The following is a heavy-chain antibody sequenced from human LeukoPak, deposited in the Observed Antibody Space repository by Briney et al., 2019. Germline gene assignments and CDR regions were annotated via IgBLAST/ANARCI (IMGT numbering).Heavy chain of an antibody. J-gene: IGHJ4*02. V-gene: IGHV3-74*01. Sequence: GGSLRLSCAASGFTFSSYWMHWVRQAPGKGLVWVSHVSNDGGSTSYADSVKGRFTISRDNGKDTLSLHMNNLRAEDTAVYYCLRDGYVGFDFWGQGTLVTVSS. CDR3: LRDGYVGFDF. CDR2: VSNDGGST. D-gene: IGHD2-2*03. CDR1: GFTFSSYW.